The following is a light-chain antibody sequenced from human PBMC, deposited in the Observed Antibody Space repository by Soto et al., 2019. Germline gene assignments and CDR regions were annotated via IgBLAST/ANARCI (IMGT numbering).Light chain of an antibody. V-gene: IGKV1-39*01. J-gene: IGKJ4*01. CDR2: AAS. CDR3: QQGDSFPFT. Sequence: DIQMTQSPSSLSASVGDRVTITCRASQSISSYLNWYQQKPGRAPKLLISAASSLHSGVPRRFSGSGSGTDFSLIISSLQPEDFATYFCQQGDSFPFTFGGGTKVEI. CDR1: QSISSY.